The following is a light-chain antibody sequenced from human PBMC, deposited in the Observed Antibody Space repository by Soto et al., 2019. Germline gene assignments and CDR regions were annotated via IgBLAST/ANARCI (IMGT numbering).Light chain of an antibody. V-gene: IGLV4-69*01. Sequence: QSVLTQSPSASASLGASVKLTCTLSSGHNSYAIAWHQQQPEKGPRYLMKLNSDGSHSQGDGIPDRFSGSSSGAERYLTISSLQSEDEADYYCQTWGSGIQVFGGGTKLPV. CDR3: QTWGSGIQV. CDR1: SGHNSYA. J-gene: IGLJ3*02. CDR2: LNSDGSH.